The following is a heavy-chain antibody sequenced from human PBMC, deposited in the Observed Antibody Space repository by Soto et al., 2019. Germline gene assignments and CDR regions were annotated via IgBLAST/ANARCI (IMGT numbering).Heavy chain of an antibody. CDR2: IFYSGST. CDR3: ARRWGPTFDS. V-gene: IGHV4-59*01. J-gene: IGHJ4*02. D-gene: IGHD1-26*01. Sequence: QVQLQESGPGLVKPSETLSLTCTVSGGSISSYYWSWIRQPPGKGMEWIGYIFYSGSTNYDPSLKSRATLSVDTLKNRFSLKLSSVTAADTAVYFCARRWGPTFDSWGQGTLVTVSS. CDR1: GGSISSYY.